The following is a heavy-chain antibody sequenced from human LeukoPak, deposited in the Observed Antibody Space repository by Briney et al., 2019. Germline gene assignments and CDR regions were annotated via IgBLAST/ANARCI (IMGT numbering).Heavy chain of an antibody. CDR2: IIPIFGTA. CDR1: GYTFTGYY. D-gene: IGHD3-10*01. Sequence: GASVKVSCKASGYTFTGYYMHWVRQAPGQGREWMGRIIPIFGTANYAQKFQGRVTITTDESTSTAYMELSSLRSEDTAVYYCERDSGEGDFDYWGQGTMVTVSS. J-gene: IGHJ4*02. V-gene: IGHV1-69*05. CDR3: ERDSGEGDFDY.